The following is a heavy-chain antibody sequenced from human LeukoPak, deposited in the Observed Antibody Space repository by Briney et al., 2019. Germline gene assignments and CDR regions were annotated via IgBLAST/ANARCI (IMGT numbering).Heavy chain of an antibody. Sequence: PSETLSLTCAVYGGSFSGYYWSWIRQPPGKGLEWIGEINHSGSTNYNPSLKSRVTISVDTSKNQFSLKLSSVTAADTAVYYCARSVRGYYYYYYMDVWGKGTTVTISS. J-gene: IGHJ6*03. CDR2: INHSGST. D-gene: IGHD3-10*01. V-gene: IGHV4-34*01. CDR1: GGSFSGYY. CDR3: ARSVRGYYYYYYMDV.